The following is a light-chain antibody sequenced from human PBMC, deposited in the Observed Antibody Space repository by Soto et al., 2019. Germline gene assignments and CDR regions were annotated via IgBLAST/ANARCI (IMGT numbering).Light chain of an antibody. Sequence: DIQMNQSPSTLSASGEHRVTIPCRASQSISSWLAWYQQKPGKAPKLPIYKASSFESGVPSRFSGSGSGTEFPLTISSLQSEDFAVDDCQQYNTWPTVGQGTRLEIK. CDR2: KAS. V-gene: IGKV1-5*03. CDR3: QQYNTWPT. J-gene: IGKJ5*01. CDR1: QSISSW.